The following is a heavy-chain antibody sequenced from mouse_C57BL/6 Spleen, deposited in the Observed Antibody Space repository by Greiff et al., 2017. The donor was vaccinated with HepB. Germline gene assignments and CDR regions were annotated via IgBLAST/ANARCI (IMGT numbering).Heavy chain of an antibody. V-gene: IGHV1-69*01. CDR3: ARKAPLGTYAMDY. CDR1: GYTFTSYW. J-gene: IGHJ4*01. D-gene: IGHD3-3*01. CDR2: IDPSDSYT. Sequence: QVQLQQPGAELVMPGASVKLSCKASGYTFTSYWMHWVKQRPGQGLEWIGEIDPSDSYTNYNQKFKGKSTLTVDKSSSTTYMQLSSLTSEDSAVYYCARKAPLGTYAMDYWGQGTSVTVSS.